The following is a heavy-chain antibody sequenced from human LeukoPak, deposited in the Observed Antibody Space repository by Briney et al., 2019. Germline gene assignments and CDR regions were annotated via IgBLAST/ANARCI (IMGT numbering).Heavy chain of an antibody. D-gene: IGHD6-13*01. CDR1: GFTFSSYE. V-gene: IGHV3-48*03. J-gene: IGHJ4*02. CDR2: ISNSGSTI. Sequence: GGSLTLSCAASGFTFSSYEMNWLRQAPGKGLEWVSYISNSGSTIYYADSVKGRFTISRDNAKNSMYLQMNSLRAEDTAVYYCARAGVIAAATLDYWGQGTLVTVSS. CDR3: ARAGVIAAATLDY.